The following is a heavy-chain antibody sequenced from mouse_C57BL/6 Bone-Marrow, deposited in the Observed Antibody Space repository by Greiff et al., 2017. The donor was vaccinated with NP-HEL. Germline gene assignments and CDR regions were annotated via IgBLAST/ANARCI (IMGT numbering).Heavy chain of an antibody. Sequence: VHVKQSGAELVRPGASVKLSCTASGFNIKDYYMHWVKQRPEQGLEWIGRIDPEDGDTEYAPKFQGKATMTADTSSNTAYLQLSSLTSEDTAVYYCTIDYVGAMDYWGQGTSVTVSS. CDR3: TIDYVGAMDY. V-gene: IGHV14-1*01. CDR2: IDPEDGDT. CDR1: GFNIKDYY. D-gene: IGHD1-1*01. J-gene: IGHJ4*01.